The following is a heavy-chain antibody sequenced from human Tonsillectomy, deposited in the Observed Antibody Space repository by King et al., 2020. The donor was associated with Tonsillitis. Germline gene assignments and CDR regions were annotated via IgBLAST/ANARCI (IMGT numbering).Heavy chain of an antibody. J-gene: IGHJ4*02. CDR1: GFIFSTHT. CDR3: ARRASVRGIDY. V-gene: IGHV3-21*01. CDR2: ISGSGAM. Sequence: QLVQSGGGLVKPGGSLRLSCAASGFIFSTHTMTWVRQAPGKGLEWVSSISGSGAMYFAGSVKGRFTISRDNAEKSVSLQMNSLRDEDTAIYYCARRASVRGIDYWGQGALVIVSS. D-gene: IGHD3-10*01.